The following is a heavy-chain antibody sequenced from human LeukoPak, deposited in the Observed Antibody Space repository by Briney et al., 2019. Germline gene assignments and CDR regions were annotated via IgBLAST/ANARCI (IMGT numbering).Heavy chain of an antibody. CDR2: ISGSGGST. CDR3: AKDTTYYYGSSGYYSTDYFDY. J-gene: IGHJ4*02. V-gene: IGHV3-23*01. D-gene: IGHD3-22*01. CDR1: GFTFSSYA. Sequence: GGSLRLSCAASGFTFSSYAMSWVRQAPGKGLEWVSAISGSGGSTYYADSVKGRFTISRDNSKNTLYLQMNSLRAEDTAVYYCAKDTTYYYGSSGYYSTDYFDYWGQGTLVTVSS.